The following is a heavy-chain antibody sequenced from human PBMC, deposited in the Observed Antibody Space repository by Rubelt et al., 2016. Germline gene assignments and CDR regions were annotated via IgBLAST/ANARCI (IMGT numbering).Heavy chain of an antibody. CDR2: INHSRST. D-gene: IGHD3-10*01. Sequence: QVQLQQWGTGLLKPSETLSLTCAVHGGSFSGYYWSWIRQPPGKGLEWIGEINHSRSTNYNPSLKSRVTISVDTSKNQFSRKWRYVAAAETAVYYCARGAMVRGVDPRGQGTLGTVSS. CDR1: GGSFSGYY. CDR3: ARGAMVRGVDP. J-gene: IGHJ5*02. V-gene: IGHV4-34*01.